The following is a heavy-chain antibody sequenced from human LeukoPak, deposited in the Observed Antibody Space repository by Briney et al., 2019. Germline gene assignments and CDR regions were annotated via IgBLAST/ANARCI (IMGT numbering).Heavy chain of an antibody. CDR2: ISAYSGDT. D-gene: IGHD2-2*02. CDR1: GYTFTSYG. Sequence: ASVKVSCKASGYTFTSYGISWVRQAPGQGLEWMGWISAYSGDTNYAQKFQGRATMTTDTSTSAAYMELRSLSSDDTAVYYCARDIAEIYCSSTSCYSHYYYGMDVWGQGTTVTVSS. V-gene: IGHV1-18*01. CDR3: ARDIAEIYCSSTSCYSHYYYGMDV. J-gene: IGHJ6*02.